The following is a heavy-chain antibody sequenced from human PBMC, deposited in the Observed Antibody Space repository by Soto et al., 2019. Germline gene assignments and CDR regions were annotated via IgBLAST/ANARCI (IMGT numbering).Heavy chain of an antibody. CDR1: GGSISSGGYY. D-gene: IGHD2-8*02. J-gene: IGHJ5*02. Sequence: PSETLSLTCTVSGGSISSGGYYWSWIRQHPGKGLEWIGYIYYSGSTYYNPSLKSRVTISVDTSKNQFSLKLSSVTAADTAVYYCARLSTGWFDPWGQGTLVTVSS. CDR2: IYYSGST. CDR3: ARLSTGWFDP. V-gene: IGHV4-39*01.